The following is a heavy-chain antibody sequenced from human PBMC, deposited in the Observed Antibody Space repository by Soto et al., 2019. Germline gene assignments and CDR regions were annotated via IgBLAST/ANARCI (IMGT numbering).Heavy chain of an antibody. V-gene: IGHV3-11*01. D-gene: IGHD6-25*01. CDR2: ISGGGDII. J-gene: IGHJ4*02. CDR1: GFTFSDHY. CDR3: SRDPRLADY. Sequence: LRLSCAASGFTFSDHYMTWIRQAPGKGPEWLSYISGGGDIISYADSVKGRFIISRDNAKRSLYLQMNSLTVEDTAVYYCSRDPRLADYWGQGTLVTVSS.